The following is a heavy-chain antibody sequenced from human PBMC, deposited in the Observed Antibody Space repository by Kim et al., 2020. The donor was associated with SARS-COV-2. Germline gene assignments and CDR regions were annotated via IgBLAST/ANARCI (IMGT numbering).Heavy chain of an antibody. D-gene: IGHD6-19*01. CDR1: GFTFSSYG. V-gene: IGHV3-30*18. Sequence: GGSLRLSCAASGFTFSSYGMHWVRQAPGKGLEWVAVISYDGSNKYYADSVKGRFTISRDNSKNTLYLQMNSLRAEDTAVYYCAKDKGSDYYYYGMDVWGQGTTVTVSS. J-gene: IGHJ6*02. CDR2: ISYDGSNK. CDR3: AKDKGSDYYYYGMDV.